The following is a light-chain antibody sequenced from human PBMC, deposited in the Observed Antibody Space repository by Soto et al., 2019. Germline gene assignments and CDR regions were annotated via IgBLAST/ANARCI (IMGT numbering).Light chain of an antibody. CDR2: GAS. CDR1: HFVTRSY. CDR3: QQYGNSPLT. V-gene: IGKV3-20*01. J-gene: IGKJ4*01. Sequence: EIVLTQSPGPLSLSPGERATLSCRASHFVTRSYLAWYQQKPGQAPRLLMFGASSRATGIPDRFSGSGSGTDFTLTISRLEPEDFAVYYCQQYGNSPLTFGGGTKLEMK.